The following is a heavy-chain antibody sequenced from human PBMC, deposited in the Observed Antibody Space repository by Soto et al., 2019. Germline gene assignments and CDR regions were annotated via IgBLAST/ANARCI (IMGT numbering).Heavy chain of an antibody. V-gene: IGHV3-15*01. D-gene: IGHD3-16*02. J-gene: IGHJ3*02. CDR2: IKSKTDGGTT. CDR1: GFTFSNAW. CDR3: TTDAYDYIWGSYRYLDAFDI. Sequence: GGSLRLSCAASGFTFSNAWMSWVRQAPGKGLEWVGRIKSKTDGGTTDYAAPVKGRFTISRDDSKITLYLQMHSLKTEDTAVYYCTTDAYDYIWGSYRYLDAFDIWGQGTMVTVSS.